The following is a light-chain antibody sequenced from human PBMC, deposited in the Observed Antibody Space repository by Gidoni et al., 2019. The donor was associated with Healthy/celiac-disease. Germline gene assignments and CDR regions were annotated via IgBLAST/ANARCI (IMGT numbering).Light chain of an antibody. J-gene: IGLJ1*01. CDR2: DDS. Sequence: SYVLTQPPSVSVPPGQTARITRGGNNIGSKSVHWYQQKPGQAPVLVVYDDSDRPSGIPERFSGSNSGNTATLTISRVEAGDEADYYCQVWDSSSDHPYVFGTGTKVTVL. CDR1: NIGSKS. V-gene: IGLV3-21*02. CDR3: QVWDSSSDHPYV.